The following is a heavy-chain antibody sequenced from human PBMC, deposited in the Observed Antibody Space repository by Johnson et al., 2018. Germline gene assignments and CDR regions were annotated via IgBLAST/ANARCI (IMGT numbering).Heavy chain of an antibody. CDR1: GFIFGDYA. CDR2: ISSSSDYI. J-gene: IGHJ4*02. V-gene: IGHV3-21*01. D-gene: IGHD6-13*01. CDR3: ARSPFHSSRLDY. Sequence: VQLVQSGGGVVQPGRSLRISCTASGFIFGDYAMSWFRQAPGKGLEWVSSISSSSDYIYYADSVKGRFASSRDNAKNSLYLQMNSARAEDTATYYCARSPFHSSRLDYWGQGTLGTVSS.